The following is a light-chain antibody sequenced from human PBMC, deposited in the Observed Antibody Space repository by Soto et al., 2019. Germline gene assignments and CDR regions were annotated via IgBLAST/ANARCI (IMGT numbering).Light chain of an antibody. V-gene: IGLV2-23*01. CDR3: CSHAGSRAYV. CDR2: EAS. Sequence: QSALTQPASVSGSPGQSITMSCTGTSSDVGSRNLVSWYQQYPGKAPKLIIFEASKRPSGASNRLSGSKSGSTASLTISGLQAEDEADYYCCSHAGSRAYVFGSGTKVTVL. CDR1: SSDVGSRNL. J-gene: IGLJ1*01.